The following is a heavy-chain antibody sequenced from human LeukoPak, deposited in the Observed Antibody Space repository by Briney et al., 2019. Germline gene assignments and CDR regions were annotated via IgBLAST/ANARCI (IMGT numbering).Heavy chain of an antibody. CDR2: IYYSGST. CDR3: ARDRGYCSSTSCSYYYYYMDV. J-gene: IGHJ6*03. V-gene: IGHV4-59*01. D-gene: IGHD2-2*01. Sequence: SETLSLTCTVSGGSISSYYWSWIRQPPGKGLEWIGYIYYSGSTNYNPSLKSRVTISVDTSKNQFSLKLSSVTAADTAVYYCARDRGYCSSTSCSYYYYYMDVWGKGTTVTVSS. CDR1: GGSISSYY.